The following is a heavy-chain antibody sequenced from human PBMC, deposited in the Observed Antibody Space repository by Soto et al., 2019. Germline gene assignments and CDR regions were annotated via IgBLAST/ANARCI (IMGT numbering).Heavy chain of an antibody. CDR1: GFTFSSYS. J-gene: IGHJ6*03. CDR3: ARGSCSSTSCYFDYYYYYMDV. Sequence: GGSLRLSCAASGFTFSSYSMNWVRQAPGKGLEWVSYISSSSSTIYYADSVKGRFTISRDNAKNSLYLQMNSLRAEDTAVYYCARGSCSSTSCYFDYYYYYMDVWGKGTTVTVSS. CDR2: ISSSSSTI. D-gene: IGHD2-2*01. V-gene: IGHV3-48*01.